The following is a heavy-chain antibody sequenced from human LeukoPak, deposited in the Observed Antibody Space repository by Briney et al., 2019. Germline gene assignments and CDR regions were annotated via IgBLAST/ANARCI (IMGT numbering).Heavy chain of an antibody. J-gene: IGHJ4*02. V-gene: IGHV5-51*01. CDR2: IYPGDPDT. CDR3: AREYCSSTSCYSAPDY. CDR1: GYGFTSYW. Sequence: GESLKISCKGSGYGFTSYWIGWVRQMPGKGLEWMGIIYPGDPDTRYSPSFQGQVTISADKSISTAYLQWSSLKASDTAMYYCAREYCSSTSCYSAPDYWGQGTLVTVSS. D-gene: IGHD2-2*01.